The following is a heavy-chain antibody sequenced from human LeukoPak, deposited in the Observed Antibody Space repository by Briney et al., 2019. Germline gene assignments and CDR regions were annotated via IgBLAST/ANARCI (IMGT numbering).Heavy chain of an antibody. J-gene: IGHJ4*02. CDR1: GYTFINFA. D-gene: IGHD6-13*01. V-gene: IGHV1-3*01. Sequence: GASVKVSCKASGYTFINFAINWGRQAPGQRPEWMGWINAYNGKTKYSQKFQDRLTITRDTSASTAYLELSSLTSEDTAVYYCARGSSSPFHTDYWGQGTLVTVSS. CDR3: ARGSSSPFHTDY. CDR2: INAYNGKT.